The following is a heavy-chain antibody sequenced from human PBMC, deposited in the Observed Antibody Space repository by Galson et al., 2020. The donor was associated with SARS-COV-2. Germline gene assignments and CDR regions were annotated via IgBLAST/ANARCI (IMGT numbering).Heavy chain of an antibody. J-gene: IGHJ4*02. Sequence: LSLSCAASGFTFSSYGMPWVRQAPGQGLEWVAVISYAGSNKYYADSVKGRFTIPRDNSKNTLYLQMNSLRAEDTAVYYCAKAHEEESSGDYVEWNYFDYWGQGTLVTVSS. D-gene: IGHD4-17*01. CDR3: AKAHEEESSGDYVEWNYFDY. V-gene: IGHV3-30*18. CDR1: GFTFSSYG. CDR2: ISYAGSNK.